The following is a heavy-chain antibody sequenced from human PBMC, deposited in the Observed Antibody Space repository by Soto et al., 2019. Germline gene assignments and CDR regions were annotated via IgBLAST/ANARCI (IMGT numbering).Heavy chain of an antibody. CDR3: ARNRKYIAARPTYYYYYMDV. J-gene: IGHJ6*03. D-gene: IGHD6-6*01. V-gene: IGHV4-31*03. Sequence: SETLSLTCTVSGCSISSGGYYWSWIRQHPGKGLEWIGYIYYSGSTYYNPSLKSRVTISVDTSKNQFSLKLSSVTAADTAVYYCARNRKYIAARPTYYYYYMDVWGKGTTVT. CDR2: IYYSGST. CDR1: GCSISSGGYY.